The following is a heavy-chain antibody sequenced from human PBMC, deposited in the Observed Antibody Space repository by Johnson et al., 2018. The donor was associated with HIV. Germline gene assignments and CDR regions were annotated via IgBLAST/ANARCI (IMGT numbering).Heavy chain of an antibody. CDR1: GFTFSTYP. J-gene: IGHJ3*02. CDR3: ARVGRGLGTDDAFDI. V-gene: IGHV3-30-3*01. Sequence: VQLVESGGGVVQPGRSLRLSCAASGFTFSTYPMLWVRQAPGKGLEWVTLMSYDGSNKYYADSVKGRFTISRDNSNNTLYLQMSSLRIDDTAVYYCARVGRGLGTDDAFDIWGQGTMVTVSS. D-gene: IGHD1-14*01. CDR2: MSYDGSNK.